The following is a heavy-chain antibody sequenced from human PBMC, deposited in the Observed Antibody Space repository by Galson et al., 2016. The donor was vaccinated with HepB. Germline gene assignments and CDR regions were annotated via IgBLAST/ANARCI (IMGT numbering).Heavy chain of an antibody. D-gene: IGHD3-3*01. CDR3: AREGIGARIVVDDALDV. CDR1: GYTFTTYL. Sequence: SVKVSCKASGYTFTTYLIHWVRQAPGQSLEWMGWINPGNGNTRHSQNFQGRVTMDTSAGTAYMELSSLRSEDTAIYFCAREGIGARIVVDDALDVWGQGTMVTGSS. CDR2: INPGNGNT. J-gene: IGHJ3*01. V-gene: IGHV1-3*01.